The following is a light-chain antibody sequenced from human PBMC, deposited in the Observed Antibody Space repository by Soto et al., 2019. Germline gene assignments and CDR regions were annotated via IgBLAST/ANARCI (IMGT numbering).Light chain of an antibody. J-gene: IGKJ4*01. Sequence: DIQMSQSPSTQSASVGDRVTITFRASRSLTRWLAWYQPKPGKAPKLLIYKASSLESGVPSRFRVSVSGTEVTINIRSLKPDDGETYYGQKYNSAALTFGGGTKVDIK. CDR2: KAS. CDR1: RSLTRW. CDR3: QKYNSAALT. V-gene: IGKV1-5*03.